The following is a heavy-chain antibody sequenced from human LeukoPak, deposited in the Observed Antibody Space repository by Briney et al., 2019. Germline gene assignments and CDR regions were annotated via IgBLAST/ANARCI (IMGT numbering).Heavy chain of an antibody. D-gene: IGHD3-3*01. CDR1: GFTFSGYW. CDR2: IKQDGSEK. Sequence: GGSLRLSCAASGFTFSGYWMSWVREAPGKGLEWVANIKQDGSEKYYVDSVKGRFTISRDNAKNSLYLQMNSLRAEDTAVYYCAKVRDFWSGYRTHYFDYWGQGTLVTFSS. CDR3: AKVRDFWSGYRTHYFDY. J-gene: IGHJ4*02. V-gene: IGHV3-7*01.